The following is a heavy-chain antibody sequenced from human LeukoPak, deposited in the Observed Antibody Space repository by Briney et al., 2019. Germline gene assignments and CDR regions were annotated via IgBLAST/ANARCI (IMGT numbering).Heavy chain of an antibody. CDR1: GFTFRTSA. CDR3: ASLKEWLLLGGFDY. CDR2: ISYDERDV. Sequence: PGGSLRLSCAASGFTFRTSALYWVRQAPGQGLEWVAAISYDERDVYYADSVKGRFAISRDNSKDILYPQMNGLRLEDTAIYYCASLKEWLLLGGFDYWGQGALVTVSS. D-gene: IGHD3-22*01. V-gene: IGHV3-30*03. J-gene: IGHJ4*02.